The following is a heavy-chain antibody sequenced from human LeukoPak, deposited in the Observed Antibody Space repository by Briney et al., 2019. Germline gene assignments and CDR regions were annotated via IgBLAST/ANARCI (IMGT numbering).Heavy chain of an antibody. CDR3: ARRQTRYFDWLSRYDAFDI. J-gene: IGHJ3*02. CDR1: GGSISSSSYY. D-gene: IGHD3-9*01. Sequence: SETLSLTCTVSGGSISSSSYYWGWIRQPPGKGLEWIGSIYYSGSTYYNPSLKSRVTISVDTSKNQLSLKLSSVTAADTAVYYCARRQTRYFDWLSRYDAFDIWGQGTMVTVSS. V-gene: IGHV4-39*01. CDR2: IYYSGST.